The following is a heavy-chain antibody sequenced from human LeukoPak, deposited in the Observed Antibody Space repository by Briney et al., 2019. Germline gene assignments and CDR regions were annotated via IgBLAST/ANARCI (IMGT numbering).Heavy chain of an antibody. CDR2: INHSGST. J-gene: IGHJ4*02. Sequence: SETLSLTCAVYGGSFSAYYWNWIRQPPGKGLEWIGEINHSGSTNYNPSLKSRVTISVDTSKNQFSLKLNSVTAADTAVYYCARVYVGAAVAVAGPGFDYWGQGTLVTVSS. D-gene: IGHD6-19*01. V-gene: IGHV4-34*01. CDR1: GGSFSAYY. CDR3: ARVYVGAAVAVAGPGFDY.